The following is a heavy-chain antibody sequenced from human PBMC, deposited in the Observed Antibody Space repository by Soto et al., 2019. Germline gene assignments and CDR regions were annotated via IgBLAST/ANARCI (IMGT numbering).Heavy chain of an antibody. J-gene: IGHJ4*02. D-gene: IGHD3-3*01. Sequence: GSGPTLVNPTETLTLTCTVSGFSLSNARMGVSWIRQPPGKALEWLAHIFSNDEKSYSTSLKSRLTISKDTSKSQVVLTMTNMDPVDTATYYCARIASDFWSGYPPRGYFDYWGQGTLVTVSS. CDR2: IFSNDEK. CDR3: ARIASDFWSGYPPRGYFDY. V-gene: IGHV2-26*01. CDR1: GFSLSNARMG.